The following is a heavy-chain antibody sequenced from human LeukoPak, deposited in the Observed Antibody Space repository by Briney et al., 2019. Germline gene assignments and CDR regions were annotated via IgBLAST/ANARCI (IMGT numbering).Heavy chain of an antibody. CDR1: GFTFSSYA. CDR2: ISGSGGST. V-gene: IGHV3-23*01. D-gene: IGHD6-6*01. Sequence: GGSLRLSCAASGFTFSSYAMSWVRQAPGKGLEGVSAISGSGGSTYYADSVKGRFTISRDNSKNTLYLQMNSLRAEATAVYYCAKAGWGIAARPAYFDYWGQGTLVTVSS. CDR3: AKAGWGIAARPAYFDY. J-gene: IGHJ4*02.